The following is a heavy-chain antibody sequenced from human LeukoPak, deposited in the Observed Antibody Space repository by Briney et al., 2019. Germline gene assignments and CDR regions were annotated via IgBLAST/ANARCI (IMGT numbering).Heavy chain of an antibody. J-gene: IGHJ5*02. CDR1: GGTFSSYA. Sequence: ASVKVSCKASGGTFSSYAISWVRQAPGQGLEWMGRIIPILGIANYAQKFQGRVTITADKSTSTAYMELSSLRSEDTAVYHCASAGTGIRWWFDPWGQGTLVTVSS. D-gene: IGHD3-10*01. CDR3: ASAGTGIRWWFDP. CDR2: IIPILGIA. V-gene: IGHV1-69*04.